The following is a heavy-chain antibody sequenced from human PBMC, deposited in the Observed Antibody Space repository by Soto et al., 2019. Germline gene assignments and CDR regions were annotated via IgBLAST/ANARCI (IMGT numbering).Heavy chain of an antibody. CDR3: ARPLARTHYGMDV. D-gene: IGHD2-2*01. CDR2: IYSGGST. J-gene: IGHJ6*02. CDR1: GFTVSSNY. Sequence: GGSLRLSCAASGFTVSSNYMSWVRQAPGKGLEWVSVIYSGGSTYYADSVKGRFTISRDNSKNTLYLQMNSLRAEDTAVYYCARPLARTHYGMDVWGQGTTVTVSS. V-gene: IGHV3-53*01.